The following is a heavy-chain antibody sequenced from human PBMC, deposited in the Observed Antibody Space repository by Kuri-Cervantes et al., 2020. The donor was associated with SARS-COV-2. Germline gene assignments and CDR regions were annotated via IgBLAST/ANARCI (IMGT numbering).Heavy chain of an antibody. Sequence: GESLMIYRAASGFTFSSYGMHWVRQAPGKGPEWVAVIWYDGSNKYYADSVKGRFTISRDNSKNTLYLQMNSLRADDTAVYFCAKGIAVAGTGKGSDYWGQGTLVTVSS. CDR1: GFTFSSYG. D-gene: IGHD6-19*01. CDR3: AKGIAVAGTGKGSDY. CDR2: IWYDGSNK. V-gene: IGHV3-33*06. J-gene: IGHJ4*02.